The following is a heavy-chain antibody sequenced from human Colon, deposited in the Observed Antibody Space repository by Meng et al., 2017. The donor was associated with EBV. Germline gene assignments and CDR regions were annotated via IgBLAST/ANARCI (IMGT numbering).Heavy chain of an antibody. CDR2: IHHSGSA. V-gene: IGHV4-30-4*01. CDR1: GGSMSSGNYY. D-gene: IGHD2-21*01. Sequence: VQLQESGPGLGEPSPPLLLTCTVSGGSMSSGNYYWSWIRQPPGKGLEWIGYIHHSGSAYYNPSLKSRVSISVDTSKNQFSLNLNSMTAADTAVYYCASFDHIPRRNYFDYWGQGTLVTVSS. J-gene: IGHJ4*02. CDR3: ASFDHIPRRNYFDY.